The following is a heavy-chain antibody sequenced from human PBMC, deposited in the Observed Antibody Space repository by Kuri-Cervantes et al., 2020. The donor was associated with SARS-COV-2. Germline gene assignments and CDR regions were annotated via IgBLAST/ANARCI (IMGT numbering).Heavy chain of an antibody. D-gene: IGHD6-6*01. Sequence: GESLKISCAASGFTFSDYYMSWIRQAPGEGLEWVSYISSSGSTIYYADSVKGRFTISRDNAKNSLYLQMNSLRSEDTAVYFCAAASGHLVPYYFYMDVWGEGTTVTVSS. V-gene: IGHV3-11*01. J-gene: IGHJ6*03. CDR2: ISSSGSTI. CDR3: AAASGHLVPYYFYMDV. CDR1: GFTFSDYY.